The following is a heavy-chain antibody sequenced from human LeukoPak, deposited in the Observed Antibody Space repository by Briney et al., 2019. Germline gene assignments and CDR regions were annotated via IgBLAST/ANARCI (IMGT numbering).Heavy chain of an antibody. CDR3: AKSRRPGFDY. D-gene: IGHD6-25*01. J-gene: IGHJ4*02. Sequence: GGSLRFPCAASAFTFSNYAMSWVRQAPGKGLEWVSSISGIGDSTYYADSVKGRFTISRDNSKNTLYLQMNSLRAEDTAVYYCAKSRRPGFDYWGQGTLVTVSS. CDR1: AFTFSNYA. CDR2: ISGIGDST. V-gene: IGHV3-23*01.